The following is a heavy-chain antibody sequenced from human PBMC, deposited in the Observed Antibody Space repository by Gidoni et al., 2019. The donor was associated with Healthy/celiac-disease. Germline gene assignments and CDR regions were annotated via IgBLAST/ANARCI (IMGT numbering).Heavy chain of an antibody. Sequence: QVQPVESGGGLVTPGGCLRLSCAASGFTFSDYYMSWIRQAPGKGLEWVSYISSSSSYTNYADSVKGRFTITRDNAKNSLYLQMNSLRAEDTAVYYCARGDYWYFDLWGRGTLVTVSS. CDR3: ARGDYWYFDL. V-gene: IGHV3-11*05. D-gene: IGHD4-17*01. CDR2: ISSSSSYT. CDR1: GFTFSDYY. J-gene: IGHJ2*01.